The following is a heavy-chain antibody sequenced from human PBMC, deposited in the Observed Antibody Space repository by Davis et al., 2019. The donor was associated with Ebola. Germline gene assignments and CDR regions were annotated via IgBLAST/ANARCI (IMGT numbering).Heavy chain of an antibody. CDR3: ARRGGYRIDDAFDI. CDR2: IIPIFGTA. V-gene: IGHV1-69*13. D-gene: IGHD5-18*01. Sequence: SVKVSCKASGGTFSSYAISWVRQAPGQGLEWMGGIIPIFGTANYAQKFQGRVTITADESTSTAYMELSSLRSEDTAVYYCARRGGYRIDDAFDIWGQGTMVTVSS. CDR1: GGTFSSYA. J-gene: IGHJ3*02.